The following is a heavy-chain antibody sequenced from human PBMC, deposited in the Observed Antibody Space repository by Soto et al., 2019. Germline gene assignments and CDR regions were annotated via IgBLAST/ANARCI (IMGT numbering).Heavy chain of an antibody. D-gene: IGHD1-26*01. CDR2: IIPIFGTA. J-gene: IGHJ5*02. CDR3: ARDARSGSYNWFDP. CDR1: GCTFSSYA. Sequence: SVKVSCKASGCTFSSYAISWVRQAPGQGLEWMGGIIPIFGTANYAQKFQGRVTITADKSTSTAYMELSSLRSEDTAVYYCARDARSGSYNWFDPWGQGTLVTVSS. V-gene: IGHV1-69*06.